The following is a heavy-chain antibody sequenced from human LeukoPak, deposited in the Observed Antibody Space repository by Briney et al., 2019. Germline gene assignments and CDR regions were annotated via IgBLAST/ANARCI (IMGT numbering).Heavy chain of an antibody. CDR2: INHSGST. D-gene: IGHD6-19*01. CDR1: GGSFSGYY. V-gene: IGHV4-34*01. J-gene: IGHJ4*02. Sequence: SETLSLTCAVYGGSFSGYYWSWLRQPPGKGLEWIGEINHSGSTNYNPSLKSRVTISVDTSKNQFSLKLSSVTAADTAVYYCARGRVGDSSGWYWVDYWGQGTLVTVSS. CDR3: ARGRVGDSSGWYWVDY.